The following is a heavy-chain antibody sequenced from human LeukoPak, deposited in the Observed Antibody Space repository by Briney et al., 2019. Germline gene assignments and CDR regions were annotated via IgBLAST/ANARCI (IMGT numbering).Heavy chain of an antibody. D-gene: IGHD3-10*01. CDR2: IWSDGSKK. CDR3: ARRAGRSGSYYPPDY. V-gene: IGHV3-33*01. CDR1: GFTFRSYG. Sequence: GGSLRLSCAASGFTFRSYGMHWVRQAPGKGLECVAAIWSDGSKKYSADSVKGRVTISRDNSKNTLYLQINSLRAQDTAVYYRARRAGRSGSYYPPDYWGQGTLVTVSS. J-gene: IGHJ4*02.